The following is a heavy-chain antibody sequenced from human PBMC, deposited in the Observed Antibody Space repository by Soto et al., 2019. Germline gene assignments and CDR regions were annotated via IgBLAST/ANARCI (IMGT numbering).Heavy chain of an antibody. V-gene: IGHV1-18*01. CDR1: GYTFTSYG. D-gene: IGHD3-3*01. J-gene: IGHJ4*02. CDR2: ISAYNGNT. Sequence: ASVKVSCKASGYTFTSYGIRWVRQAPGQGLEWMGWISAYNGNTNYAQKLQGRVTMTTDTSTSTAYMELRSLRSDDTAVYYCASGIDFWSGYGLDYWGQGTLVTVSS. CDR3: ASGIDFWSGYGLDY.